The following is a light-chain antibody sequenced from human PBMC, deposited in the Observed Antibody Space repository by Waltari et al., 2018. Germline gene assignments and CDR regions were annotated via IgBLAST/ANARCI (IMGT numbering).Light chain of an antibody. CDR1: SSDVGGYNY. J-gene: IGLJ2*01. CDR3: SSYISSSTLEL. V-gene: IGLV2-14*03. Sequence: QSALTRPASVSGSPGQSITISCTGTSSDVGGYNYVSWYQQHPGKAPKLMIYDVSNRPSGVSNRCSGSKSGNTASLTISGLQAEDEADYYCSSYISSSTLELFGGGTSLTVL. CDR2: DVS.